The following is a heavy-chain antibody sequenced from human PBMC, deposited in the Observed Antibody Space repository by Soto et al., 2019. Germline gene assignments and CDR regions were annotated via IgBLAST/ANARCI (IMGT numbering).Heavy chain of an antibody. J-gene: IGHJ4*02. D-gene: IGHD6-13*01. CDR2: IYYSGST. V-gene: IGHV4-31*03. CDR1: GGSISSGGYY. CDR3: ARGSSWRNFDY. Sequence: SETLSLTCTVSGGSISSGGYYWSWIRQHPGKGLEWIGYIYYSGSTYYNPSLKSRVTISVDTSKNQFSLKLSSVTAADTAVYYCARGSSWRNFDYWGQGTLVTVSS.